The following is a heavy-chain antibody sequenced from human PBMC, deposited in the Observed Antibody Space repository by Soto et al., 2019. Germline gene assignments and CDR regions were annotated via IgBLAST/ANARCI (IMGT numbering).Heavy chain of an antibody. D-gene: IGHD4-17*01. CDR1: GVSVSSGSFY. V-gene: IGHV4-61*01. CDR2: GSYSGTT. Sequence: SETLSLTCTVSGVSVSSGSFYWAWIQQPPGKGLEWIGFGSYSGTTNYKPSLKSRVTISVDTSRSQISLKVSSLTAADTAVYYCARGATVTQFDYWGRGTLVTVSS. J-gene: IGHJ4*02. CDR3: ARGATVTQFDY.